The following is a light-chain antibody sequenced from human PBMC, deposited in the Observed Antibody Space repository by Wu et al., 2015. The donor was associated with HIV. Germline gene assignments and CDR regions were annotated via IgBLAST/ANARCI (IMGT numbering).Light chain of an antibody. CDR2: GAS. CDR3: QQYGSSILT. V-gene: IGKV3-20*01. Sequence: EIVMTHSPDTLSVSPGERATLSCRASQSVGTKLAWYQQKPGQAPRLLIHGASSRATGIPDRFSGSGSGTDFRLTISRLEPEDFAVYYCQQYGSSILTFGGGTKVEIK. CDR1: QSVGTK. J-gene: IGKJ4*01.